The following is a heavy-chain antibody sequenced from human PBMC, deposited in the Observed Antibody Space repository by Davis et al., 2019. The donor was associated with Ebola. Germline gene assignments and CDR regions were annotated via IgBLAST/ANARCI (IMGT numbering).Heavy chain of an antibody. CDR1: GSSFFLYY. Sequence: AASVKFSCKASGSSFFLYYLHWVRQAPGQGLEWMGWISAYNGNTNYAQKLQGRVTMTTDTSTSTAYMELRSLRSDDTAVYYCARRYSGSYLFDNRGQGTL. D-gene: IGHD1-26*01. V-gene: IGHV1-18*04. J-gene: IGHJ4*02. CDR3: ARRYSGSYLFDN. CDR2: ISAYNGNT.